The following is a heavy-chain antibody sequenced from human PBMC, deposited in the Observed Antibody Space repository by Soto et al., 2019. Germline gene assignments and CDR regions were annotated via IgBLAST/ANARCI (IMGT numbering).Heavy chain of an antibody. D-gene: IGHD4-17*01. CDR1: GFTFDNYA. J-gene: IGHJ4*02. V-gene: IGHV3-23*01. Sequence: EVQLLESGGGLVQPGGSLRLSCATSGFTFDNYAVSWVRQAPGKGLEWVSFISGSGDYTYYADSVRGRFTISRDNSQNTLYLQMNGLRAEDTAMYFCASPLTTGIDFDSWGQGTLVTVSS. CDR3: ASPLTTGIDFDS. CDR2: ISGSGDYT.